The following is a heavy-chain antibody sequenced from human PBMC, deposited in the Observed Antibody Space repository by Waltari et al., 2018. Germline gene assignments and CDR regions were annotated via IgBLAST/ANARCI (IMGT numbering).Heavy chain of an antibody. CDR3: VRLMDG. D-gene: IGHD2-2*03. V-gene: IGHV4-39*01. Sequence: QLQLQESGPGLVKPSQTLSLTCRASGGSISSSSCWGGWFRQPPGKGLEWIGMIDHSGTTYYNPSLKSRLTISGDTSKNQFSLKLSFVTAADTAVYYCVRLMDGWGQGTLVTVSS. J-gene: IGHJ4*02. CDR2: IDHSGTT. CDR1: GGSISSSSCW.